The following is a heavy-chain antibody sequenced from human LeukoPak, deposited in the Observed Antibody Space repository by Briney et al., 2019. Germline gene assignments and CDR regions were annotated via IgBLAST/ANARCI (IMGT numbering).Heavy chain of an antibody. J-gene: IGHJ4*02. V-gene: IGHV4-59*08. Sequence: SETLSLTCTVSGGSISSYYWSWIRQPPGKGLEWIGYIYYSGSTNYNPSLKSRVTISVDTSKNQFSLKLSSVTAADTAVYYCARRLDYGSGSYFLDYWGQGTLVTVSS. D-gene: IGHD3-10*01. CDR3: ARRLDYGSGSYFLDY. CDR1: GGSISSYY. CDR2: IYYSGST.